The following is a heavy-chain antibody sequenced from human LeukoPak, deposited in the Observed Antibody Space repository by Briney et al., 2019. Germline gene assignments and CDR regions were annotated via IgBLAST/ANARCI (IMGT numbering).Heavy chain of an antibody. CDR2: IYYSGST. J-gene: IGHJ5*02. Sequence: SETLSLTCTVSGGSISSSSYYWGWIRQPPGKGLEWIGSIYYSGSTYYNPSLKSRVTISVDTSKNQFSLKLSSVTAADTAVYYCARHPSANWIDPWGQGTLVTVSS. CDR1: GGSISSSSYY. CDR3: ARHPSANWIDP. V-gene: IGHV4-39*01.